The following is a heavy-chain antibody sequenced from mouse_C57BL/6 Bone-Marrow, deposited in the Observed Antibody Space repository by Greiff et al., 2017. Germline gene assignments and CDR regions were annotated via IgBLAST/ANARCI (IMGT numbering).Heavy chain of an antibody. D-gene: IGHD1-1*01. J-gene: IGHJ2*01. Sequence: EVQLQQSGAELVRPGASVKLSCTASGFNIKDDYMHWVKQRPEQGLEWIGWIDPANGDTEYASKFQGKATITADTSSTTAYLQLSSLTSEDTAVYYCTHYYGRSYFDYWGQGTTLTVSS. CDR3: THYYGRSYFDY. V-gene: IGHV14-4*01. CDR2: IDPANGDT. CDR1: GFNIKDDY.